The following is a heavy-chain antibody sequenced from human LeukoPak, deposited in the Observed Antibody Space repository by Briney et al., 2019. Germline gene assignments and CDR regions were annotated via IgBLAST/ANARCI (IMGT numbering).Heavy chain of an antibody. CDR2: IYSGDGT. Sequence: PGGSLRLSCAASGFTVSSNYMSWVRQAPGRGLDWVSVIYSGDGTYYADSVKGRFTISRDNSKNTLSLQMNSLRAEDTAIYYCARDKNGPETWGQGTLVTVSS. J-gene: IGHJ4*02. D-gene: IGHD1-14*01. V-gene: IGHV3-53*01. CDR1: GFTVSSNY. CDR3: ARDKNGPET.